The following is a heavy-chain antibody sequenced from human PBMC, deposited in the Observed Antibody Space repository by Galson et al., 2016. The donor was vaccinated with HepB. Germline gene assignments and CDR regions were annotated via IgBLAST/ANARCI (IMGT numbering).Heavy chain of an antibody. CDR3: AREPKVVTATNGMDV. J-gene: IGHJ6*02. CDR2: TSPIFGTA. V-gene: IGHV1-69*13. Sequence: SVKVSCKASGYTFTTSGIIWVRQAPGQGLEWMGGTSPIFGTANYAQKFQGRVTITADESTNTAYMELSSLRYEDTAVYYCAREPKVVTATNGMDVWGQGTTVTVSS. CDR1: GYTFTTSG. D-gene: IGHD2-21*02.